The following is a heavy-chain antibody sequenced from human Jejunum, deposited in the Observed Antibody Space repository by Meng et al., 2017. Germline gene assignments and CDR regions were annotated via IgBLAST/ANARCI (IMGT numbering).Heavy chain of an antibody. Sequence: VPITPWGAGLLKPSETLALTCAVYGGSISGYFWSWIRQAPGEGLEWVGEFTRGGTTNYNPSLKSRVTISADTSKNQFSLTLSSVSAADTAVYYCARHEVDFDNWGQGTLVTVSS. CDR1: GGSISGYF. D-gene: IGHD1-26*01. V-gene: IGHV4-34*02. CDR3: ARHEVDFDN. J-gene: IGHJ4*02. CDR2: FTRGGTT.